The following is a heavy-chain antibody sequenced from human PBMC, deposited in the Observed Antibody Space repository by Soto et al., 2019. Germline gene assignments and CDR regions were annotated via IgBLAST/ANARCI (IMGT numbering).Heavy chain of an antibody. CDR3: ATVSNSESGY. J-gene: IGHJ4*02. V-gene: IGHV3-23*01. CDR2: ISDRGGSM. CDR1: GFTFSNYA. Sequence: GGSLRLSCADPGFTFSNYAMMWVRQAPGKGLEWVSSISDRGGSMYYVDSVKGRFIISRDNSKNTLYLAMSTLRAEDTAVYYCATVSNSESGYWGQGTLVTVSS. D-gene: IGHD3-10*01.